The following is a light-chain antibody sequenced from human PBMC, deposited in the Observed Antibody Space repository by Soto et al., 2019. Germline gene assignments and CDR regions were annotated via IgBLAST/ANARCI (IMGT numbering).Light chain of an antibody. CDR1: SSDVGGYNY. CDR2: EVS. CDR3: SSYTSSSTLLV. J-gene: IGLJ1*01. V-gene: IGLV2-14*01. Sequence: QSVLTQPASVSGSPGQSITISCTGTSSDVGGYNYVSWYQQHPDKAPTVLIYEVSNRPSGVSDRFSGSKSGKTASLTISGLQAEDEADYYCSSYTSSSTLLVFGTGTKLTVL.